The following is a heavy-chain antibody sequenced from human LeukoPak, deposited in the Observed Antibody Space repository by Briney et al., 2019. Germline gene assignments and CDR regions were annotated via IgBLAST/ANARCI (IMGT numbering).Heavy chain of an antibody. V-gene: IGHV3-21*01. J-gene: IGHJ6*02. CDR1: GFTFSSYS. CDR2: ISSSSSYI. CDR3: ARDRGVYCTNGVCYGPYYYYYGMDV. D-gene: IGHD2-8*01. Sequence: GGSLRLSRAASGFTFSSYSMNWVRQAPGKGLEWVSSISSSSSYIYYADSVKGRFTISRDNAKNSLYLQMNSLRAEDTAVYYCARDRGVYCTNGVCYGPYYYYYGMDVWGQGTTVTVSS.